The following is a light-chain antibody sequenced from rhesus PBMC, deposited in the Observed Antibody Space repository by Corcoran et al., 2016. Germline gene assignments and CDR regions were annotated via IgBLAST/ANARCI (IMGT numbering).Light chain of an antibody. Sequence: DIQMTQSPSYLSASVGETVTITCRASQGISNNLAWYQQKLGKVPKLLIYYASTLQSGVPSRVCGIGSGTDFILTISSLQPEYFATYYCQHGYGIVPTFGQGTKVEIK. CDR2: YAS. CDR3: QHGYGIVPT. V-gene: IGKV1S15*01. CDR1: QGISNN. J-gene: IGKJ1*01.